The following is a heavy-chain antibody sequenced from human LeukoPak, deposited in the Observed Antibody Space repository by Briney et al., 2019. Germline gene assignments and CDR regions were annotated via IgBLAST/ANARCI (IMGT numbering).Heavy chain of an antibody. Sequence: GGSLRLSCAASGFTFDDYAMHWVRQAPGKGLEWVSGISWNSGSIGYADSVKGRFTISRDNAKNSLYLQMNSLRAEDTALYYCAKETLGYCSGGSCYPYYYYGMDVWGQGTTVTVSS. CDR3: AKETLGYCSGGSCYPYYYYGMDV. D-gene: IGHD2-15*01. J-gene: IGHJ6*02. CDR2: ISWNSGSI. CDR1: GFTFDDYA. V-gene: IGHV3-9*01.